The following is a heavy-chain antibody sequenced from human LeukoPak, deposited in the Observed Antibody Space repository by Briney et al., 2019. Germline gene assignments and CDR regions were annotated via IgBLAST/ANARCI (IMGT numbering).Heavy chain of an antibody. D-gene: IGHD3-22*01. CDR3: AKDSGAYYYPFDY. Sequence: PGGSLRLSCAASGFTFSSYSMNWVRQAPGKGLEWVSAISGGGYSTYYADSVKGRFTISRDNSKNTLYLQMNSLRADDTAVYYCAKDSGAYYYPFDYWGQGTLVTVSS. CDR1: GFTFSSYS. V-gene: IGHV3-23*01. J-gene: IGHJ4*02. CDR2: ISGGGYST.